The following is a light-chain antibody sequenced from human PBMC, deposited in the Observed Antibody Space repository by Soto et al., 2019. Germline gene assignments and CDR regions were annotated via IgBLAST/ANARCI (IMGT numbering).Light chain of an antibody. J-gene: IGKJ1*01. V-gene: IGKV3-20*01. CDR1: QIVSTNY. CDR3: QHYGSSLWT. Sequence: EIVLTQSPGTLSLSPGERATLSCRASQIVSTNYLAWYQQKPGRPPRLLIYDASRRATGIPDRFSGSGSGTYFTLTISGLEPEDFVVYYCQHYGSSLWTFGQGTKV. CDR2: DAS.